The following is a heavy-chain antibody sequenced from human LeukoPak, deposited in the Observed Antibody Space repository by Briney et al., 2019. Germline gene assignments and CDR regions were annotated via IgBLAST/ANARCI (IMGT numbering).Heavy chain of an antibody. J-gene: IGHJ4*02. V-gene: IGHV3-74*01. D-gene: IGHD6-19*01. CDR1: GFTFSSYW. CDR3: ARDRDWLEFDY. Sequence: GGSLRLSCAASGFTFSSYWMHWVRQAPGEGLVWVSRINSDGSSTSYADSVKGRFTISRDNAKNTLYLQMNSLRAEDTAVYYCARDRDWLEFDYWGQGTLVTVSS. CDR2: INSDGSST.